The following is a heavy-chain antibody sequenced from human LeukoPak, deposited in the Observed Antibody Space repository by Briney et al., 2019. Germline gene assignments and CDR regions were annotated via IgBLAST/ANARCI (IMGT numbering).Heavy chain of an antibody. CDR2: IYTSGST. CDR3: AITYYDFWSTKKFYGMDV. D-gene: IGHD3-3*01. J-gene: IGHJ6*02. Sequence: SETLSLAWTVAGGSISSYNWSWIRQPAGKGLEWIGRIYTSGSTNYNPPLKSRDTMSVDTSKTKFSLTLSFVTAADAAVYYCAITYYDFWSTKKFYGMDVWGQGTTVTVSS. V-gene: IGHV4-4*07. CDR1: GGSISSYN.